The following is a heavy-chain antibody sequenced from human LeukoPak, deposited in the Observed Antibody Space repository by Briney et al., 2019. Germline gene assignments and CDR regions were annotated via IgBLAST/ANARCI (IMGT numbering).Heavy chain of an antibody. CDR3: ASVRGHSSADGMDV. V-gene: IGHV3-30-3*01. CDR2: LSYDGSDK. CDR1: GFTFSRYA. J-gene: IGHJ6*02. D-gene: IGHD3-22*01. Sequence: GGSLRLSCAASGFTFSRYAMHWVRQAPGKGLEWVAGLSYDGSDKFLADSVKGRFTISRDNSKNTLYLQMNSLRGEDMAVYYCASVRGHSSADGMDVWGQGTTVTVSS.